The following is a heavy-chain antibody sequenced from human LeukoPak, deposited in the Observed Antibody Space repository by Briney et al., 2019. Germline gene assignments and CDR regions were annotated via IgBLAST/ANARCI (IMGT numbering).Heavy chain of an antibody. V-gene: IGHV4-39*07. CDR3: VRGGFYGHPFDF. CDR1: GGSIDNSIYY. D-gene: IGHD3-10*01. Sequence: PSETLSLTCTVSGGSIDNSIYYWGWIRQSPEKGLEWIGSIYYTGTTNYNPSLESRVTISVDASNNQVSLTLNSVTVADTAVYFCVRGGFYGHPFDFGGQGTLVTVSS. CDR2: IYYTGTT. J-gene: IGHJ4*02.